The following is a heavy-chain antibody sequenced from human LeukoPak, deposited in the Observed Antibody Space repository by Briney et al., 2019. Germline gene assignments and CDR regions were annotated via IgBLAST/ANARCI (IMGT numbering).Heavy chain of an antibody. CDR2: IYYSGST. Sequence: SETLSLTCTVSGGSISSHYWSWIRQPSGKGLEWIGYIYYSGSTNYNPSLKSRVTISVDTSKNQFSLKLSSVTAADTAVYYCARDGFIAENDAFDIWGQGTMVTVSS. CDR1: GGSISSHY. D-gene: IGHD6-13*01. CDR3: ARDGFIAENDAFDI. V-gene: IGHV4-59*11. J-gene: IGHJ3*02.